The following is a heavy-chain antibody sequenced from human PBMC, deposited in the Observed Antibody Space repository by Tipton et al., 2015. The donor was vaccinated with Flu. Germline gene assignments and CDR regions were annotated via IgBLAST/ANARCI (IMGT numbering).Heavy chain of an antibody. CDR2: IYHSGNT. J-gene: IGHJ4*02. CDR1: GYSISTGYY. D-gene: IGHD3-10*01. CDR3: ARGYFRELDY. Sequence: LRLSCTISGYSISTGYYWGWIRQPPGKGLEWIASIYHSGNTFYNPSLKSRVTISVDTSKNQISLKLSSVTAADTAVYYCARGYFRELDYWGQRTLVTVSS. V-gene: IGHV4-38-2*02.